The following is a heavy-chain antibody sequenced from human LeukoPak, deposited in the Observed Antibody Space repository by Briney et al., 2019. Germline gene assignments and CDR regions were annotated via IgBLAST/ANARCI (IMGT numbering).Heavy chain of an antibody. V-gene: IGHV3-49*03. Sequence: GGSLRLSCTASGFTFGDYAMSWFRQAPGKGLEWVGFIRSKAYGGTTGYAASVKGRFTISRDDSKSIAYLQMNSLKTEDTAVYYCTRDMVADGWSTAYFDYWGQGTLVTVSS. CDR2: IRSKAYGGTT. J-gene: IGHJ4*02. CDR3: TRDMVADGWSTAYFDY. CDR1: GFTFGDYA. D-gene: IGHD6-19*01.